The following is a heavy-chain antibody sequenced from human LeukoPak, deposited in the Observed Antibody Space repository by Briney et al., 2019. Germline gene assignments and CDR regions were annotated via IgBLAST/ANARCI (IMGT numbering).Heavy chain of an antibody. CDR1: GYTCTSYG. CDR3: ARVPPSLRFLEWLPDY. D-gene: IGHD3-3*01. J-gene: IGHJ4*02. V-gene: IGHV1-18*01. CDR2: ISAYNGNT. Sequence: GASVNASCKASGYTCTSYGISWVRQAAGQGREWWGWISAYNGNTNYAQKLQGRVTMTTDTSTSTAYMELRSLRSDDTAVYYCARVPPSLRFLEWLPDYWGQGTLVTVSS.